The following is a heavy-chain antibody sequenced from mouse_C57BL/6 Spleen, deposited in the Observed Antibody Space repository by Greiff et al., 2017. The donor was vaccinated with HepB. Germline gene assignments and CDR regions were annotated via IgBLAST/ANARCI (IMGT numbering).Heavy chain of an antibody. J-gene: IGHJ1*03. Sequence: QVQLQQPGAELVMPGASVKLSCKASGYTFTSYWMHWVKQRPGQGLEWIGEIDPSDSYTNYNQKFKGKSTLTVDKSSSTAYMQLSSLTSEDSAVYYCARPRSSYGYSDGWGTGTTVTVSS. CDR3: ARPRSSYGYSDG. V-gene: IGHV1-69*01. CDR1: GYTFTSYW. CDR2: IDPSDSYT. D-gene: IGHD1-1*01.